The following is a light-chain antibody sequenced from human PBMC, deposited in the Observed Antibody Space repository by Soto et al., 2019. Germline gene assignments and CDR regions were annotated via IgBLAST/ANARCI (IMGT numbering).Light chain of an antibody. Sequence: QYVLTQPPLVPASPAQKCTISCSGSSSNIGGNSVSWYQQLPGTAPKLLIYDDNKRPSGIPDRFSGSKSGTSATLGITGFQTGDEADYYCGSWDSSLSAYVFGSGTKVTVL. CDR1: SSNIGGNS. CDR3: GSWDSSLSAYV. V-gene: IGLV1-51*01. J-gene: IGLJ1*01. CDR2: DDN.